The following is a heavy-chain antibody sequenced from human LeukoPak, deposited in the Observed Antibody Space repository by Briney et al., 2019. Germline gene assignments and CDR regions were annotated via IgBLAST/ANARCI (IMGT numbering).Heavy chain of an antibody. CDR2: IRYDGSNK. CDR3: AKDSSASCHD. V-gene: IGHV3-30*02. D-gene: IGHD2-2*01. CDR1: GFTFSSYG. J-gene: IGHJ4*02. Sequence: PGGSLRLSCAASGFTFSSYGMHWVRQAPGKGLEWVTCIRYDGSNKYSVDSVTGRFTISRDNSKNTLYLQVNSLRAEDTAVYYCAKDSSASCHDWGQGTLVTVSS.